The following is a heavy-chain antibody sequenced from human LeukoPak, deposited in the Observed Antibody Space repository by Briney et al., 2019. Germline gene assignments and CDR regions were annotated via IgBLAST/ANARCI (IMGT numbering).Heavy chain of an antibody. Sequence: GSLRLSCVASGFIFNKHAMSWVRQAPGKGLEWVSGLSGSGSSTDYADSVKGRFTISRDNSKNTLYLQMNSLRAEDTAVYYCARDRRPPPKWELLSWRTKGGLDYWGQGTLVTVS. J-gene: IGHJ4*02. CDR3: ARDRRPPPKWELLSWRTKGGLDY. CDR1: GFIFNKHA. V-gene: IGHV3-23*01. CDR2: LSGSGSST. D-gene: IGHD1-26*01.